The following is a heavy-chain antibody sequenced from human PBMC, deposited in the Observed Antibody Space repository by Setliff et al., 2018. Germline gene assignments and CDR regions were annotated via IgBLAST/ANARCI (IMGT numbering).Heavy chain of an antibody. CDR1: GGSISNYY. V-gene: IGHV4-59*01. CDR3: AREGGGSGWTPDS. D-gene: IGHD6-19*01. Sequence: SETLSLTCTVSGGSISNYYWSWIRQSPGKGLEWIGFIYYNGRSDHNPSFQSRVTMSVDRSKNQFSLNLRAMTAADTAVYYRAREGGGSGWTPDSWGQGTLVTVSS. CDR2: IYYNGRS. J-gene: IGHJ4*02.